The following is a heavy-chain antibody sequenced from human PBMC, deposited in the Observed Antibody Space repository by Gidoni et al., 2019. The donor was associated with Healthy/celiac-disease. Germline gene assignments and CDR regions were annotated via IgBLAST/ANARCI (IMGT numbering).Heavy chain of an antibody. J-gene: IGHJ4*02. CDR2: SSGSGGST. D-gene: IGHD6-6*01. CDR1: GFPLSSYA. V-gene: IGHV3-23*01. Sequence: EVQLLESGGGLVQPGGSLRLSRAAPGFPLSSYAMSWVLQAPGKGLEWVSASSGSGGSTYYADSVKGRFTISRDNSKNTLYLQMNSLRAEDTAVYYCAKAAQYSSSADSLDYWGQGTLVTVSS. CDR3: AKAAQYSSSADSLDY.